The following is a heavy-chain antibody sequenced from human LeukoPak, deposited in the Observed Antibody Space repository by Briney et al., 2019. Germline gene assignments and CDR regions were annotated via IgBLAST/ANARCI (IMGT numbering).Heavy chain of an antibody. CDR1: GGSVSGYY. V-gene: IGHV4-4*07. D-gene: IGHD5-18*01. J-gene: IGHJ4*02. CDR2: IYTTGST. Sequence: SETLSLTCTVSGGSVSGYYWNWIRQPAGRGLEWIGRIYTTGSTNYNPSLKSRVTMSVDTSKNQFSLKLFSVTAADTAVYYCARDLGGYNYSYSFDYRGQGTLVTVSS. CDR3: ARDLGGYNYSYSFDY.